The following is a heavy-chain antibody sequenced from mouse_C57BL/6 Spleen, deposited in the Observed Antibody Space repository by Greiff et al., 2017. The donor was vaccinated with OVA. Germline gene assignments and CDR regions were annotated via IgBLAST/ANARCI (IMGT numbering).Heavy chain of an antibody. CDR1: GYTFTSYW. CDR2: IYPGSGCN. V-gene: IGHV1-55*01. Sequence: VQLQQPGAELVKPGASVKMSCKASGYTFTSYWMTWVKQRPGPGLEWIGDIYPGSGCNNYNQKFKSKATLTVDKSSSTAYRQLSSLTSEDSAVDDCANYGNSYKNYWGQGTTLTVSA. J-gene: IGHJ2*01. CDR3: ANYGNSYKNY. D-gene: IGHD1-1*01.